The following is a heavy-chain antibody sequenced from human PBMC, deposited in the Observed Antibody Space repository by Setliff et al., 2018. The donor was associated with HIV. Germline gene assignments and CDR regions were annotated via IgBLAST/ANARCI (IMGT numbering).Heavy chain of an antibody. CDR2: IYHSGST. V-gene: IGHV4-38-2*01. CDR3: ARRRGNDYGDYEDY. Sequence: PSETLSLTCAVSGYSISSGYYWGWIRQPPGKGLEWIGSIYHSGSTYYNPSLKSRVTISVDPSKNQFSLKLSSVTAADTAVYYCARRRGNDYGDYEDYWGQGTLVTVSS. D-gene: IGHD4-17*01. J-gene: IGHJ4*02. CDR1: GYSISSGYY.